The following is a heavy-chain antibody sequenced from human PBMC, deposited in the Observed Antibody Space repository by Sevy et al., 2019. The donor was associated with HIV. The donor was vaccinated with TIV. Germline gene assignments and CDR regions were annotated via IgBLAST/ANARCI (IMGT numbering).Heavy chain of an antibody. CDR3: AGGNGWGGRYS. V-gene: IGHV4-59*08. J-gene: IGHJ4*02. Sequence: SETLSLTCTVSGGSITSLYWNWIRQPPGKGLEWIANIYYNGHINYNPSLKSRVTLSLDTSKNQFSLRLSSVTAADTAMYYCAGGNGWGGRYSWGQGTLVTVSS. D-gene: IGHD3-16*01. CDR1: GGSITSLY. CDR2: IYYNGHI.